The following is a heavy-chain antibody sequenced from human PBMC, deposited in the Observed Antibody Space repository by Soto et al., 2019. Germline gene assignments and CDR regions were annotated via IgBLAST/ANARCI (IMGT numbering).Heavy chain of an antibody. CDR3: ARDLSYPAGTGQLVD. CDR1: GDIVSSSTAA. V-gene: IGHV6-1*01. D-gene: IGHD1-1*01. J-gene: IGHJ4*02. Sequence: SQTLSLTCAISGDIVSSSTAAWNWIRQSPSRGLEWLGRTYYTSKWNNDYALSVKSRITITPDTSKNQFSLHLNSVTPEDTAAYYCARDLSYPAGTGQLVDWGQGTLVTVSS. CDR2: TYYTSKWNN.